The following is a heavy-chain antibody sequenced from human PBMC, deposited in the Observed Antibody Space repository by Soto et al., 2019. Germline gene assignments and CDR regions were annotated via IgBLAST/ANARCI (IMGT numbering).Heavy chain of an antibody. CDR3: AKNPEKTGDFEF. D-gene: IGHD7-27*01. J-gene: IGHJ4*02. V-gene: IGHV1-8*01. CDR2: MNPNNGNT. CDR1: GYTFTSYD. Sequence: QVPLVQSGAEVKKPGASVKVSCKTSGYTFTSYDINWVRQAAGQGLEWMGWMNPNNGNTGYAQKFQGRVTMTRDTSISTAYLELSSLRSEDTAVYYCAKNPEKTGDFEFWGQGSLVTVSS.